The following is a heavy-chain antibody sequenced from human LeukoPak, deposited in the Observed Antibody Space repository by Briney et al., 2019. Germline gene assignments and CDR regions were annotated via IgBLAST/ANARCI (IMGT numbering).Heavy chain of an antibody. CDR1: GFTVSNNY. Sequence: GGSLRLSCAASGFTVSNNYMSWVRQAPGKGLEWVSVIYSDGSTYYADSVKGRFTISRDNSKNMLHLQMDSLRADDTAVYYCAKAPTYGLDVWGQGTTVTVSS. J-gene: IGHJ6*02. CDR2: IYSDGST. V-gene: IGHV3-53*01. CDR3: AKAPTYGLDV.